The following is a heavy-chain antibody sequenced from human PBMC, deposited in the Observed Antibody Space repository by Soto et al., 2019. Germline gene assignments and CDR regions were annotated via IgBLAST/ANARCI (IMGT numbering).Heavy chain of an antibody. CDR1: GDTFSSYA. V-gene: IGHV1-69*01. CDR2: IIPISGTA. D-gene: IGHD2-2*01. CDR3: ARSQGSSTSLEIYYYYYYGMDV. J-gene: IGHJ6*02. Sequence: QVQLVQSGAEVKKPGSSVKVSCKASGDTFSSYAISWVRQAPGQELECMGGIIPISGTANYAQKFQGRVTITADESTSTAYMELSSLRSEDTAVYYCARSQGSSTSLEIYYYYYYGMDVWGQGTTVTFSS.